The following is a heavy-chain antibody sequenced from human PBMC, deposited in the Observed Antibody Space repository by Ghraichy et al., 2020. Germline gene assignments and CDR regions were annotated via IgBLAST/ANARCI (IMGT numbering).Heavy chain of an antibody. CDR2: ISSISSGM. J-gene: IGHJ4*02. Sequence: GGSLRLSCAASGFTFSTYSMNWVRQAPGKGLEWVSYISSISSGMYYADSVKGRFTISRDNVGNSLYLQMNSLRDEDTAVYYCTRNQNWIPDYWGQGTLVTVSS. CDR1: GFTFSTYS. CDR3: TRNQNWIPDY. V-gene: IGHV3-48*02. D-gene: IGHD1-1*01.